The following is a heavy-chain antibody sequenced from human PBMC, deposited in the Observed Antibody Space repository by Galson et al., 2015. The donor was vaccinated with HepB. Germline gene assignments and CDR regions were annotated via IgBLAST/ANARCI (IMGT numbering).Heavy chain of an antibody. CDR3: ARGTTSIDY. V-gene: IGHV3-23*01. D-gene: IGHD1-1*01. Sequence: SLRLPCAPSGFTFSRLGMTWVRQAAGKGLECVAAISMSGGSTDYADSVKGRFTISRDNSNNMLYLQMNNLRVEDTAVYYCARGTTSIDYWGQGTQVSVSS. CDR2: ISMSGGST. J-gene: IGHJ4*02. CDR1: GFTFSRLG.